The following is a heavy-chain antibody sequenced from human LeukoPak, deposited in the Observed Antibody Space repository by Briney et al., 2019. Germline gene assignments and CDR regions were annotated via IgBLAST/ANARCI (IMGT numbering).Heavy chain of an antibody. V-gene: IGHV3-53*01. D-gene: IGHD6-6*01. Sequence: GGSLRLSCAASGFTVSSNYMSWVRQAPGKGLEWVSVIYSGGSTYYADSVKGRFTISRDNSKNTLYLQMNSLRAEDTAVYYCARGRGPMRAGRQYYYYHLDVLGKGTTVTVSS. CDR3: ARGRGPMRAGRQYYYYHLDV. CDR2: IYSGGST. J-gene: IGHJ6*03. CDR1: GFTVSSNY.